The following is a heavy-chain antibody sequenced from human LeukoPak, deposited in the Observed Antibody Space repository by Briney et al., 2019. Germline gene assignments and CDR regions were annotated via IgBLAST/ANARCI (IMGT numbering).Heavy chain of an antibody. D-gene: IGHD5-24*01. CDR1: GGSISSSSYY. J-gene: IGHJ4*02. Sequence: SETLSLTCTVSGGSISSSSYYWGWIRQPPGKGLEWIGSIYYSGGTYYNPSLKSRVTISVDTSKNQFSLKLSSVTAADTAVYYCARSRRDGYGGYYFDYWGQGTLVTVSS. V-gene: IGHV4-39*01. CDR3: ARSRRDGYGGYYFDY. CDR2: IYYSGGT.